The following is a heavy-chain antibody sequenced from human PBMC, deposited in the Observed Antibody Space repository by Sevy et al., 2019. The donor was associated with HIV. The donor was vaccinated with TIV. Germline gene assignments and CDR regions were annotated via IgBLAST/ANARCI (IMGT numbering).Heavy chain of an antibody. Sequence: SQTLSLTCAISGDSVSSDSTGWNWIRQSPSRGLEWLGRTHYRSKWYNDYAVSVKGRITINPVTSKNQFSLQLNSVTPEDTAVYFCARGFLQGGFDSWGQGTLVTVSS. J-gene: IGHJ4*02. V-gene: IGHV6-1*01. CDR1: GDSVSSDSTG. CDR2: THYRSKWYN. CDR3: ARGFLQGGFDS. D-gene: IGHD3-16*01.